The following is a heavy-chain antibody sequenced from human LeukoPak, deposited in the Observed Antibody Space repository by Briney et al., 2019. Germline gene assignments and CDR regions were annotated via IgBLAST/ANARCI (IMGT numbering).Heavy chain of an antibody. CDR3: ARVHLGMVRKNRFPYYYYYGMDV. CDR1: GGTFSSYA. CDR2: IIPIFGTA. D-gene: IGHD3-10*01. Sequence: SVKVSCKASGGTFSSYAISWVRQAPGQGLEWMGGIIPIFGTANYAQKLQGRVTITADESTSTAYMELSSLRSEDTAVYYCARVHLGMVRKNRFPYYYYYGMDVWGQGATVTVSS. J-gene: IGHJ6*02. V-gene: IGHV1-69*13.